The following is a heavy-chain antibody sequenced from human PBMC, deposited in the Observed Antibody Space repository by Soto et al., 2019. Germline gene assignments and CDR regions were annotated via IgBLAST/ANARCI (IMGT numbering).Heavy chain of an antibody. CDR2: IKQDGSEK. CDR3: ARDCCSLSRTPLPTDY. D-gene: IGHD2-21*01. CDR1: GFTFSSYW. V-gene: IGHV3-7*01. J-gene: IGHJ4*02. Sequence: GGSLRLSCAASGFTFSSYWMSWVRQAPGKGLEWVANIKQDGSEKYYVDSVKGRFTISRDNAKNSLYLQMNSLRAEDTAVYYCARDCCSLSRTPLPTDYWGQGTLVTVSS.